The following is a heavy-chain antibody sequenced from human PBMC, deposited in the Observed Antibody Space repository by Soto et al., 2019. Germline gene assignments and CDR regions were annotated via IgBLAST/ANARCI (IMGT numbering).Heavy chain of an antibody. V-gene: IGHV3-33*01. CDR1: GFTFSSHG. Sequence: QVLLVQSGGGVFQPGRSLRLSCAASGFTFSSHGMHWVRQAPGKGLEWVAVIWYDGSEKYYRDSVKGRFTISRDNSKNTLYLQMNSLRAEDTAVYYCARWGNWKVADYWGQGTLVTVSS. CDR2: IWYDGSEK. J-gene: IGHJ4*02. CDR3: ARWGNWKVADY. D-gene: IGHD1-1*01.